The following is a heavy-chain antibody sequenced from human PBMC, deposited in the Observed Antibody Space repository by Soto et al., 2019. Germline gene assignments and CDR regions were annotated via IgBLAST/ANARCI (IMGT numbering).Heavy chain of an antibody. V-gene: IGHV3-53*01. CDR3: ARDSGMIRGNYGMDV. CDR1: GFIVRSNY. D-gene: IGHD3-10*01. Sequence: EVQLVESGGGLIQPGGSLRLSCAASGFIVRSNYMTWVRQAPGKGLEWVSVIYSNGNIYYPDSVKGRFTTSTDNSPNTFFLQMISLRAEDTAVYYCARDSGMIRGNYGMDVWGQGTTVIVSS. CDR2: IYSNGNI. J-gene: IGHJ6*02.